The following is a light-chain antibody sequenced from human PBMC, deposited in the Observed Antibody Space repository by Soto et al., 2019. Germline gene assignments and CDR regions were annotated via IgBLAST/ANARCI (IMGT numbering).Light chain of an antibody. CDR3: AAWDDSLKAML. CDR2: SNA. CDR1: GSNIGENA. Sequence: QSVLTQPPSASGTSGQTVTISCSGSGSNIGENAVNWYQHLPGTAPQLLIYSNALRPSGVPHRFSGSKSGTAGSLAISGLQSEDEAHYYCAAWDDSLKAMLFGGGTKVTVL. V-gene: IGLV1-44*01. J-gene: IGLJ3*02.